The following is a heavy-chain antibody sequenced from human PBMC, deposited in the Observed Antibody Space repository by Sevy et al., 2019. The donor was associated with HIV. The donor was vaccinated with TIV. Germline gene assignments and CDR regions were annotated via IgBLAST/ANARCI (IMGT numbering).Heavy chain of an antibody. V-gene: IGHV3-30-3*01. Sequence: GGSLRLSCAASGFTFSSYAMHWVRQAPGKGLDWVAVISYDGSNKYYADSVKGRFTISRDNSKNTLYLQMNSLRAEDTAVYYCASEGGATLDYWGQGTLVTVSS. CDR1: GFTFSSYA. J-gene: IGHJ4*02. D-gene: IGHD1-26*01. CDR2: ISYDGSNK. CDR3: ASEGGATLDY.